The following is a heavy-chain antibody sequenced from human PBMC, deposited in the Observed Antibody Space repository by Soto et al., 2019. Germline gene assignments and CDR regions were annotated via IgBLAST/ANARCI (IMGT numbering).Heavy chain of an antibody. CDR2: IIPIFGTA. CDR3: ARDKYSSAPLGMEV. V-gene: IGHV1-69*13. D-gene: IGHD6-19*01. Sequence: SVKVSCKASGCTFSSYAISWVRQAPGQGLEWMGGIIPIFGTANYAQKFQGRVTITADESTSTAYMELSSLRSEDTAVYYCARDKYSSAPLGMEVWGQGTTVNVSS. CDR1: GCTFSSYA. J-gene: IGHJ6*01.